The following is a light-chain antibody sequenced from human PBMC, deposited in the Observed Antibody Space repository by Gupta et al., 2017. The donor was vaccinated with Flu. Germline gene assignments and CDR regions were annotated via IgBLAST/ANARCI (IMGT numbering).Light chain of an antibody. J-gene: IGKJ2*01. V-gene: IGKV3-20*01. CDR3: QQYGSSPRT. Sequence: ERGTLSCRASQSVSSSYLAWYQQIPDKAPRLLIYGASSRATGIPDRFSGSGSGTDFALTISRLEPEDFAVYYCQQYGSSPRTFGQGTKLEIK. CDR2: GAS. CDR1: QSVSSSY.